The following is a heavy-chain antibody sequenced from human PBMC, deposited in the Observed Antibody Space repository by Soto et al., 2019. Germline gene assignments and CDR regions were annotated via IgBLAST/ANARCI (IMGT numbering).Heavy chain of an antibody. V-gene: IGHV4-59*01. CDR1: GGSISSYY. Sequence: SETLSLTCTVSGGSISSYYWSWIRQPPGKGLEWIGYIYYSGSTNYNPSLKSRVTISVDTSKNQFSLKLSSVTAADTAVYYCARGVRGARDYYYYYGMDVWGQGTTVTVS. D-gene: IGHD5-12*01. CDR3: ARGVRGARDYYYYYGMDV. J-gene: IGHJ6*02. CDR2: IYYSGST.